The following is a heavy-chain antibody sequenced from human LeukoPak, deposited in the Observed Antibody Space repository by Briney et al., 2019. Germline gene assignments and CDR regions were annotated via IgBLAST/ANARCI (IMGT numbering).Heavy chain of an antibody. CDR1: GDSISSGTYS. CDR3: ARGLIVPSTIFDY. J-gene: IGHJ4*02. D-gene: IGHD2-2*02. V-gene: IGHV4-30-2*01. Sequence: SETLSLTCAVSGDSISSGTYSWTWIRQPPGKGLEWIGFISHSGSTYYNPSLKSRVTTSVDRSENQFSLKLSSVTAADTAVYYCARGLIVPSTIFDYWGQGALVTVSS. CDR2: ISHSGST.